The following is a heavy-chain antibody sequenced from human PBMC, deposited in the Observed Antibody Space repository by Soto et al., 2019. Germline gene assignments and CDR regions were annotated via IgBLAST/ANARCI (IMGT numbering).Heavy chain of an antibody. Sequence: GGSLRLSCAASGFTFSSYSMNWVRQAPGKGLEWVSSISSSSYIYYADSVKGRFTISRDNAKNSLYLQMNSLRAEDTAVYYCARDRDESGYYPDSDYWGQGTLVTVSS. CDR3: ARDRDESGYYPDSDY. J-gene: IGHJ4*02. CDR2: ISSSSYI. D-gene: IGHD3-22*01. CDR1: GFTFSSYS. V-gene: IGHV3-21*01.